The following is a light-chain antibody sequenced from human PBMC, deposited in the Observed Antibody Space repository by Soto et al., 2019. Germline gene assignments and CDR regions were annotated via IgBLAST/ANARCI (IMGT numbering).Light chain of an antibody. Sequence: DIQMTQSPSSRSASVGDRVTITCRASQIISTYLNWYQQRAGLAPRLLIYAASSLQSGVPPRFSGSGSGTDFTLTISSLQPEDFATYFCQQTYSAPPTFGQGTKVDIK. J-gene: IGKJ1*01. V-gene: IGKV1-39*01. CDR1: QIISTY. CDR2: AAS. CDR3: QQTYSAPPT.